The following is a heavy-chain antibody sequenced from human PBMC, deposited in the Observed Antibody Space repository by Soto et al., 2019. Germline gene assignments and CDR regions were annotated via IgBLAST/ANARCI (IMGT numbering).Heavy chain of an antibody. CDR3: ARGGLTTVPPLT. CDR1: GGSLSGYS. J-gene: IGHJ4*02. D-gene: IGHD4-17*01. Sequence: QMQLQQWGAGLLKPSETLSLTCAVYGGSLSGYSYYWIRQPPGKGLEWIGEINRSGSTNYNPSLKSRVTISVDTSKNQFSLTLSSVTAADTAIYYCARGGLTTVPPLTWGQGTLVTVSS. CDR2: INRSGST. V-gene: IGHV4-34*01.